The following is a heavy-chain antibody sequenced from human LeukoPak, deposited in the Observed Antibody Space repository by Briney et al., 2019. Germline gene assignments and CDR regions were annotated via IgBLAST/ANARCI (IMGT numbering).Heavy chain of an antibody. D-gene: IGHD2-15*01. CDR3: ARQSSFYSELDL. V-gene: IGHV4-59*08. CDR1: RDSISNYY. CDR2: ISYSGST. Sequence: SETLSLTCTVSRDSISNYYWNWIRQPPGKGLEWIGYISYSGSTNYNPSLKSRVTISVDTSKNQFFLKLNSVTAADTAVYYCARQSSFYSELDLCGQGTLVTVSS. J-gene: IGHJ4*02.